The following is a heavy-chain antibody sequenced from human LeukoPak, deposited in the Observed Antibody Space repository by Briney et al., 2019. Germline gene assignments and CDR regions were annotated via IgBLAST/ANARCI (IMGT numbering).Heavy chain of an antibody. CDR3: AKDRSGYSSSWYPFDY. D-gene: IGHD6-13*01. V-gene: IGHV3-30*02. CDR1: GFTFSSYG. Sequence: GGSLRLSCAASGFTFSSYGMHWVRQAPGKGLEWVAFIRYDGSNKYYADSVKGRSTISRDNSKNTLYLQMNSLRAEDTAVYYCAKDRSGYSSSWYPFDYWGQGTLVTVSS. CDR2: IRYDGSNK. J-gene: IGHJ4*02.